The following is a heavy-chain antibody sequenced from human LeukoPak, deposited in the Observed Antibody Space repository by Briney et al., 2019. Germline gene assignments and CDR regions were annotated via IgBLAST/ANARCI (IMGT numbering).Heavy chain of an antibody. CDR3: AREDTAMVNDY. V-gene: IGHV4-31*03. J-gene: IGHJ4*02. CDR1: GGSISSGGYY. CDR2: IYYSGST. D-gene: IGHD5-18*01. Sequence: SGTLSLTCTVSGGSISSGGYYWSWIRQHPGKGLEWIGYIYYSGSTYYNPSLMSRVTISVDTSKNQFSLKLSSVTAADTAVYYCAREDTAMVNDYWGQGTLVTVSS.